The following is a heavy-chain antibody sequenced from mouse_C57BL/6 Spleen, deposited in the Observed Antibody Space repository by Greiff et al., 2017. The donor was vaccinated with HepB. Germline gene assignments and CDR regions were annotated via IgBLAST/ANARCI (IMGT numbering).Heavy chain of an antibody. V-gene: IGHV1-82*01. Sequence: VKLMESGPELVKPGASVKISCKASGYAFSSSWMNWVKQRPGKGLEWIGRIYPGDGDTNYNGKFKGKATLTADKSSSTAYMQLSSLTPEDSAVYFCAREGTTGGWYFDVWGTGTTVTVSS. CDR3: AREGTTGGWYFDV. CDR2: IYPGDGDT. D-gene: IGHD4-1*02. CDR1: GYAFSSSW. J-gene: IGHJ1*03.